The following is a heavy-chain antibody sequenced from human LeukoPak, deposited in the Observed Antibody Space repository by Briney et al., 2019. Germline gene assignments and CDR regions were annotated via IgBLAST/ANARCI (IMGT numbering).Heavy chain of an antibody. J-gene: IGHJ5*02. CDR1: SGSISSSY. D-gene: IGHD2/OR15-2a*01. V-gene: IGHV4-4*07. Sequence: SQTLSLTCTVSSGSISSSYWSWIRQPAGKGLEWIGRIYTSGDTKYNPSLKSRVTISVDTSKNQFSLRLNSVAAADTAMYYCAREYYSDWFDPWGQGTLVTVSS. CDR2: IYTSGDT. CDR3: AREYYSDWFDP.